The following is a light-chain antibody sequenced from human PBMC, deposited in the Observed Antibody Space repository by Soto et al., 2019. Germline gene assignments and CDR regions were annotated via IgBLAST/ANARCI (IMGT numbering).Light chain of an antibody. J-gene: IGKJ4*01. Sequence: DIQMTQSPSSLSASEGDRVTIACRASKRVGSHLNWYQQKPGKAPNLLIFGASNLQTGVSSRFSGGGSGTDFTLTISSLQPEDSASYFCQQTYNNPPTFGGGTRVEI. V-gene: IGKV1-39*01. CDR1: KRVGSH. CDR3: QQTYNNPPT. CDR2: GAS.